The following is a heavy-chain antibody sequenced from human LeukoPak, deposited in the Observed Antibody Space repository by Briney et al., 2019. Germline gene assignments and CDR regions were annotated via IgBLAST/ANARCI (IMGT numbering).Heavy chain of an antibody. CDR2: IGGSGGST. V-gene: IGHV3-23*01. Sequence: GGSLRLSCAASGFTFSSYAMSWVRQAPGKGLEWVSAIGGSGGSTYYADSVKGRFTISRDNSKNALYLQMNSLRAEDTAVYYCAKERNIVVVVAATNWGQGTLVTVSS. CDR1: GFTFSSYA. D-gene: IGHD2-15*01. CDR3: AKERNIVVVVAATN. J-gene: IGHJ4*02.